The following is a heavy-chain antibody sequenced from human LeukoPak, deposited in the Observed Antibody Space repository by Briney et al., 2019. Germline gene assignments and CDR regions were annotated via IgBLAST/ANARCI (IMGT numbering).Heavy chain of an antibody. Sequence: ASVKVSCKASGYTFTSYDINWVRQATGQGLEWMGWMNPNSGNTGYAQKFQGRVTMTRNTSISTAYMELSSLRSGDTAVYYCARGKRGSYRAWFDPWGQGTLVTVSS. CDR1: GYTFTSYD. J-gene: IGHJ5*02. D-gene: IGHD1-26*01. V-gene: IGHV1-8*01. CDR3: ARGKRGSYRAWFDP. CDR2: MNPNSGNT.